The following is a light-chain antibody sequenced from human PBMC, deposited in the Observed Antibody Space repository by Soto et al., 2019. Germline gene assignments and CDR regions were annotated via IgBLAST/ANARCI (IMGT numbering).Light chain of an antibody. J-gene: IGLJ1*01. CDR1: SSDVGGYHS. CDR2: DVS. Sequence: QSALTQPASVSGAPGQSVTISCTGTSSDVGGYHSVSWYQQHPGKAPKLMLYDVSNRPSGVSNRFSGSKSGNTASLTISGLQAEDEADYYCSSYTSSSTLYVFGTGTKVTVL. CDR3: SSYTSSSTLYV. V-gene: IGLV2-14*03.